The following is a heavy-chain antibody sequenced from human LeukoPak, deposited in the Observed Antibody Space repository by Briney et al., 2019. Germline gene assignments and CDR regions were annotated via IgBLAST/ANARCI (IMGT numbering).Heavy chain of an antibody. Sequence: PGGSLRLSCAASGFTFDDYAMHWVRQAPGKGLEWVSVISWNSGSICYADSVKGRFTISRDNYKNSLYLQMNSLRAEDTALYCCAKDIDGGSGSYFDYWGQGTLVTASS. CDR2: ISWNSGSI. V-gene: IGHV3-9*01. CDR3: AKDIDGGSGSYFDY. D-gene: IGHD1-26*01. CDR1: GFTFDDYA. J-gene: IGHJ4*02.